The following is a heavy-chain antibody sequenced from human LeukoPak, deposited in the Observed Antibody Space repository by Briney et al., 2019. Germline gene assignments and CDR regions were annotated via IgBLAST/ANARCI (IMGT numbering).Heavy chain of an antibody. CDR3: ATLYVGVVTPSRGYYYYYMDV. Sequence: ASVKVSCKVSGYTLTELSMHWVRQAPGKGLEWMGGFDPEDGETIYAQKFQGRVTMTEDTSTDTAYMELSSLRSEDTAVYYCATLYVGVVTPSRGYYYYYMDVWGKGTTVTVSS. D-gene: IGHD3-3*01. CDR2: FDPEDGET. CDR1: GYTLTELS. J-gene: IGHJ6*03. V-gene: IGHV1-24*01.